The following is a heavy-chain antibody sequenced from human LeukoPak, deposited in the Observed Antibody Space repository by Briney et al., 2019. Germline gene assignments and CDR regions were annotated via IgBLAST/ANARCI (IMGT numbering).Heavy chain of an antibody. CDR2: ISGSGGST. CDR1: GFTFSSYA. D-gene: IGHD3-10*01. Sequence: GGSLRLSCAASGFTFSSYAMSWVRQAPGKGLEWVSGISGSGGSTYYADSVKGRFTISRDNSKNMLYLQMNSLRAEDTAVYYCAKNSKYGVRGTCPGDYWGQGTLVTVSS. V-gene: IGHV3-23*01. J-gene: IGHJ4*02. CDR3: AKNSKYGVRGTCPGDY.